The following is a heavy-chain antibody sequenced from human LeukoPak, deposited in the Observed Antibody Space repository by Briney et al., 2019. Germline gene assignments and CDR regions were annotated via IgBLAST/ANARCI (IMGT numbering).Heavy chain of an antibody. CDR2: IIPIFGTA. CDR1: GGTFSRYA. CDR3: ARDGETYYYDSSGYQGWFDP. Sequence: ASVKVSCKASGGTFSRYAISWVRQAPGQGLEWMGGIIPIFGTANYAQKFQGRVTITADESTSTAYMELSSLRSEDTAVYYCARDGETYYYDSSGYQGWFDPWGQGTLVTVSS. J-gene: IGHJ5*02. D-gene: IGHD3-22*01. V-gene: IGHV1-69*13.